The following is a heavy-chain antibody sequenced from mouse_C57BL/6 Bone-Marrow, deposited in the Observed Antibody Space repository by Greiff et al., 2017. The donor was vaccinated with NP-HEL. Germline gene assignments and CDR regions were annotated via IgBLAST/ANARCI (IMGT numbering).Heavy chain of an antibody. D-gene: IGHD4-1*01. J-gene: IGHJ2*01. V-gene: IGHV1-15*01. Sequence: QVQLQESGAELVRPGASVTLSCKASGYTFTDYEMHWVKQTPVHGLEWIGAIYPETGGTAYNEKFKGKATLTADKSSSTAYMELRSLTSEDSAVNYCTGSWDYFDYRGQGTTLTVSS. CDR1: GYTFTDYE. CDR2: IYPETGGT. CDR3: TGSWDYFDY.